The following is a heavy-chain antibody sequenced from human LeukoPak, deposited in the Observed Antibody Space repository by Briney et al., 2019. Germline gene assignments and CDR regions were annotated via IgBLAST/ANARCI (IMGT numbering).Heavy chain of an antibody. V-gene: IGHV3-48*04. CDR1: GFTFSSYS. Sequence: GGSLRLSCAASGFTFSSYSMNWVRQAPGKGLEWVSYISSSSHTIYYADSVKGRFTISRDNAKNSLYLQMNSLRAEDTAAYYCARDGPPVPYYYDSSGYYSIDYWGQGTLVTVSS. CDR2: ISSSSHTI. J-gene: IGHJ4*02. D-gene: IGHD3-22*01. CDR3: ARDGPPVPYYYDSSGYYSIDY.